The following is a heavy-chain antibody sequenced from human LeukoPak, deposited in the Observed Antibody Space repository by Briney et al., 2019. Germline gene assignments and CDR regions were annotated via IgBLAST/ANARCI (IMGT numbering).Heavy chain of an antibody. V-gene: IGHV4-31*03. Sequence: SETLSLTCTVSGGSISSGGYYWSWIRQHPGKGLEWIGYIYYSGSTYYNPSLKSRVTISVDTSKNQFSLKLSSVTAADTAVYYCARGVMSDRSSTSCYDYWGQGTLVTVSS. CDR1: GGSISSGGYY. CDR2: IYYSGST. J-gene: IGHJ4*02. CDR3: ARGVMSDRSSTSCYDY. D-gene: IGHD2-2*01.